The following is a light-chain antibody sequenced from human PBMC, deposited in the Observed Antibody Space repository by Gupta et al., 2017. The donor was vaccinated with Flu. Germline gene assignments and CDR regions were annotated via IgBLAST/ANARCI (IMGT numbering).Light chain of an antibody. CDR3: QYLGDNPPVT. V-gene: IGKV1-9*01. CDR2: AAS. CDR1: QVISSY. J-gene: IGKJ4*01. Sequence: DIHWTQSPSFLSASVGDSVTITFRASQVISSYLAWYQQRPGNAPHLLINAASTLQSGVPSRFSGGGSWTEFTLTIDSLQPEDFASYYCQYLGDNPPVTFGAGTRVEI.